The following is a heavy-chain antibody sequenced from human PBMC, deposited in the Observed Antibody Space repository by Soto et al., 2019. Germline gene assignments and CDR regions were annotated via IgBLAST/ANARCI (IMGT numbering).Heavy chain of an antibody. CDR3: ARWNEGLHY. Sequence: ESWGTLVKPGGSLRLSCTASGSIFSHYYMSWIRQAPGKGLDWISYTSQKGDYTSYADSVSGRFTVSRDNAKNSLYLQVNGLRAEDTAVYYCARWNEGLHYWGQGSRVTVSS. CDR1: GSIFSHYY. V-gene: IGHV3-11*03. J-gene: IGHJ4*02. D-gene: IGHD1-1*01. CDR2: TSQKGDYT.